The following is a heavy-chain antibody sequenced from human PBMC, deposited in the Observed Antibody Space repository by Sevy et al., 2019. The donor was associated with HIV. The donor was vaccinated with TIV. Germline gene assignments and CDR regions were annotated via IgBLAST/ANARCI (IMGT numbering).Heavy chain of an antibody. V-gene: IGHV4-59*01. J-gene: IGHJ2*01. CDR2: IYYSGST. D-gene: IGHD3-22*01. CDR1: GGSISSYY. CDR3: ARGATYYYDSSGYYGWYFDL. Sequence: SETLSLTCTVSGGSISSYYWSWIRQPPGKGLEWIGYIYYSGSTNYNPSLKSRVTISVDTSKNQFSLKLSSVTAADTAVYYCARGATYYYDSSGYYGWYFDLWGRCTLVTVSS.